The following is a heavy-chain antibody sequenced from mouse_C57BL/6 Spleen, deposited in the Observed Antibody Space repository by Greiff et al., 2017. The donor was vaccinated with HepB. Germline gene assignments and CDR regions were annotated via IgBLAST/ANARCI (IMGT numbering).Heavy chain of an antibody. J-gene: IGHJ4*01. D-gene: IGHD2-3*01. CDR2: ISSGSSTI. V-gene: IGHV5-17*01. CDR3: ARRILYEPLAMEY. CDR1: GFTFSDYG. Sequence: EVKLVESGGGLVKPGGSLKLSCAASGFTFSDYGMHWVRQAPEKGLEWVAYISSGSSTIYYADTVKGRFTISRDNAKNTLFLQMTSLRSEDTAMYDCARRILYEPLAMEYWGQGTSVTVSS.